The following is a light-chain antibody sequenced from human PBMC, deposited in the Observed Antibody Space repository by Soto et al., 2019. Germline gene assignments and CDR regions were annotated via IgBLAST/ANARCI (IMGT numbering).Light chain of an antibody. CDR3: QQYNNWPRT. CDR2: DAS. Sequence: EIVMTQSPATLSVSLGDRATLSCGASQRIDFNLAWYQQKPGQPPRLLIYDASARATGVPARFSGSGSGTEFTLTISSLQSEDFAVYYCQQYNNWPRTFGQGTKVDIK. J-gene: IGKJ1*01. V-gene: IGKV3-15*01. CDR1: QRIDFN.